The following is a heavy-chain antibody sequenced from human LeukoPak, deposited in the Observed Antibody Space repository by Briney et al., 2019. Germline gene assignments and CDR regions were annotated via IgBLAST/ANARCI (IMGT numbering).Heavy chain of an antibody. V-gene: IGHV3-7*01. D-gene: IGHD3-3*01. CDR2: IEQDGSEK. CDR3: ATAVFPTRPFYDFWSGWDY. Sequence: PGGSLRLSCAVSGFTFSRYWMTWVRQAPGKGLEWVANIEQDGSEKYSVDSVKGRFTISRDNAKNSLYLQMNSLRAEDTAVYYCATAVFPTRPFYDFWSGWDYWGQGTLVTVSS. J-gene: IGHJ4*02. CDR1: GFTFSRYW.